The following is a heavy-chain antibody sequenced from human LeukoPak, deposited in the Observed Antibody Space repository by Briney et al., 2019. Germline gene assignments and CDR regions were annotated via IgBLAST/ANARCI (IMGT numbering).Heavy chain of an antibody. CDR3: ARWYGVALDYYYYMDV. Sequence: ASVKVSCKASGYTFTGYYMHWVRQAPGQGLEWMGWINPNSGGTNYAQKFQGRVTMTRDTSISTAYMELSRLRSDDTAVYYCARWYGVALDYYYYMDVWGKGTTVTISS. CDR2: INPNSGGT. D-gene: IGHD3-3*01. V-gene: IGHV1-2*02. J-gene: IGHJ6*03. CDR1: GYTFTGYY.